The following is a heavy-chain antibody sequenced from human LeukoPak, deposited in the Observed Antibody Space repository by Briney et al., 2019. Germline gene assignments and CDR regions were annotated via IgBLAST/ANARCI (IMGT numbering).Heavy chain of an antibody. D-gene: IGHD1-26*01. V-gene: IGHV3-21*01. CDR3: ARGDEWELLSDY. J-gene: IGHJ4*02. CDR2: ISSSSSYI. Sequence: PGGSLRLSCAASGFTFSSYSMNWVRQAPGKGLEWVSSISSSSSYIYYADSVKGRFTISRDNAKNSLYLQMNSLRAGDTAVYYCARGDEWELLSDYWGQGTLVTVSS. CDR1: GFTFSSYS.